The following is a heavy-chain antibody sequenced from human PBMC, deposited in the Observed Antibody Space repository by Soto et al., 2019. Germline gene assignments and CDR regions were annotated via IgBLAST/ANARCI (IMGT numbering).Heavy chain of an antibody. CDR1: GFTFSSYS. J-gene: IGHJ4*02. V-gene: IGHV3-21*01. Sequence: EVQLVESGGGLVKPGGSLRLSCAASGFTFSSYSMNWVRQAPGKGLEWVSSISSSSSYIYYADSVKGRFTISRDNAKNSLYLQMNSLRAEDTAVYYCATLLWFGETQDYWGQGTLVTVSS. D-gene: IGHD3-10*01. CDR3: ATLLWFGETQDY. CDR2: ISSSSSYI.